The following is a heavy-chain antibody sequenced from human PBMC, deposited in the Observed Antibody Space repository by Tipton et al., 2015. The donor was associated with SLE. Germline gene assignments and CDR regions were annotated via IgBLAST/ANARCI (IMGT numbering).Heavy chain of an antibody. CDR1: GDSVSLSPFY. J-gene: IGHJ5*02. CDR3: ARRDYSGNNWFDP. V-gene: IGHV4-39*07. CDR2: ILYNGVP. Sequence: LRLSCTVSGDSVSLSPFYWSWIRQPPGMGLEWIGNILYNGVPNYNASLRSRVTISLDTSKKQFSLQLTSVTAADTAVYYCARRDYSGNNWFDPWGPGTLVIVSS. D-gene: IGHD1-26*01.